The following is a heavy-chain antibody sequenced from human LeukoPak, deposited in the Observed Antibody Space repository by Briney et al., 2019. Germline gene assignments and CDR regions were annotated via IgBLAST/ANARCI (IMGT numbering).Heavy chain of an antibody. CDR3: ARANPPVMPMVRYGMDV. CDR1: GITFSSYS. D-gene: IGHD3-10*01. Sequence: GGSLRLSCAGSGITFSSYSMNWVRQAPGKGLEWVSVIYSGGSTYYADSVKGRFTISRDNSKNTLYLQMNSLRAEDTAVYYCARANPPVMPMVRYGMDVWGQGTTVTVSS. V-gene: IGHV3-53*01. CDR2: IYSGGST. J-gene: IGHJ6*02.